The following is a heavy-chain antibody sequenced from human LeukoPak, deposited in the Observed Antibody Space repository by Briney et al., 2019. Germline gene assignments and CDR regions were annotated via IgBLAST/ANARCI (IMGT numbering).Heavy chain of an antibody. Sequence: SETLSLTCTVSGGSISSSSYYWGWIRQPPGKGLEWIGSIYYSGSTYYNPSLKSRVTISVDTSKNQFSLKLSSVTAADTAVYYCARRYSSSVDYWGQGTLVTVSS. J-gene: IGHJ4*02. CDR3: ARRYSSSVDY. V-gene: IGHV4-39*01. CDR1: GGSISSSSYY. D-gene: IGHD6-6*01. CDR2: IYYSGST.